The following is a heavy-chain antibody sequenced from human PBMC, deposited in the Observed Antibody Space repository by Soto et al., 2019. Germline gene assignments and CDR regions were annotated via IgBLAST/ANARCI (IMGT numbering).Heavy chain of an antibody. CDR2: ISDVGAAT. V-gene: IGHV3-23*01. Sequence: PRLSCAASGFSFPNYAMTWVRQAPGKGLEWVSSISDVGAATYSADSVKGRFTISRDDSRNTLYLQMDNLRAEDTAVYFCVKGTRPVPNVSGLIYWRYCRQGTPVTASS. CDR1: GFSFPNYA. CDR3: VKGTRPVPNVSGLIYWRY. J-gene: IGHJ4*02. D-gene: IGHD6-19*01.